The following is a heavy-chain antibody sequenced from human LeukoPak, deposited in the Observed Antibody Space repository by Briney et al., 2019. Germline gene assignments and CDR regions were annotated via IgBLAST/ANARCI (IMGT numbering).Heavy chain of an antibody. V-gene: IGHV1-69*05. CDR2: IIPIFGTA. Sequence: SVNVSCKASGGTFISYAISWVRQAPGQGLEWMGGIIPIFGTANYAQKFQGRVTITTDESTSTAYMELSSLRSEDTAVYYCARVSSGVGEIDYWGQGTLVTVSS. CDR1: GGTFISYA. CDR3: ARVSSGVGEIDY. D-gene: IGHD1-26*01. J-gene: IGHJ4*02.